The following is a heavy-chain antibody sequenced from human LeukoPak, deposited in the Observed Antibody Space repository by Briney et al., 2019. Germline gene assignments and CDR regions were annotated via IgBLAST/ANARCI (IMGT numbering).Heavy chain of an antibody. V-gene: IGHV1-2*02. CDR2: IDPNSGGT. J-gene: IGHJ5*02. CDR3: ARERINWNVTPGWFDP. Sequence: ASVKVSCKASGYTFTGNYIHWVRQAPGQGLEWMGWIDPNSGGTRYAQKFQDRVTMTTDTSISTAYMELSRLVSDDTAIYYCARERINWNVTPGWFDPWGQGTLVTVSS. D-gene: IGHD1-1*01. CDR1: GYTFTGNY.